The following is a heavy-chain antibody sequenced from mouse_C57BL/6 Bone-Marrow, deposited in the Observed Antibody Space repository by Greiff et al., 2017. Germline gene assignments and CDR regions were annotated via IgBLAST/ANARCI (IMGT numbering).Heavy chain of an antibody. CDR1: GYTFTSYW. V-gene: IGHV1-53*01. CDR2: INPSNGGT. Sequence: QVQLKQPGTELVKPGASVKLSCKASGYTFTSYWMHWVKQRPGQGLEWIGNINPSNGGTNYNEKFKSKDTLTVDKSSSTAYMQLSSLTSEDSAVYYCARFTTVVADYFDYWGQGTTLTVSS. J-gene: IGHJ2*01. D-gene: IGHD1-1*01. CDR3: ARFTTVVADYFDY.